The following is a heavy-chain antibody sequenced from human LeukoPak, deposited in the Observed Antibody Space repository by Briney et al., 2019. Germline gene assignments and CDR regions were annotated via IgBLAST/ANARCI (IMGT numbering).Heavy chain of an antibody. CDR2: VNHSGST. J-gene: IGHJ5*02. D-gene: IGHD2-2*01. Sequence: SETLSLTCAVYGGSFSGYYWSWIRQPPGKGLEWIGEVNHSGSTNYHPSLKSRVTISVDTSKNQFSLKLSSVTAADTAVYYCAATTDQDGDCSRTSCPNWFDPWGQGTLVTVSS. CDR3: AATTDQDGDCSRTSCPNWFDP. V-gene: IGHV4-34*01. CDR1: GGSFSGYY.